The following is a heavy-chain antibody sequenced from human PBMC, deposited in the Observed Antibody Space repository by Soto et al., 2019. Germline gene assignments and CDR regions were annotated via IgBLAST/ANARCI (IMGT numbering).Heavy chain of an antibody. Sequence: QVRLVQSGAEVKRPGASVKVSCKTYGYSFTVYGISWVRQAPGQGLEWMGWMSTYTGDTNYARKFRGRVTMTTDIYESTASMELRSLTSDDTAVYYCARDPGGATGFDPWGQGTPVIVST. CDR2: MSTYTGDT. J-gene: IGHJ5*02. D-gene: IGHD3-10*01. CDR3: ARDPGGATGFDP. V-gene: IGHV1-18*01. CDR1: GYSFTVYG.